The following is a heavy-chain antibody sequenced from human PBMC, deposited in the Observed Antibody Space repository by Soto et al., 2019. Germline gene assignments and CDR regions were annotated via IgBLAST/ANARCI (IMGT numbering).Heavy chain of an antibody. D-gene: IGHD2-21*02. CDR2: ISSSSSTI. CDR1: GFTFSSYS. Sequence: EVQLVESGGGLVQPGGSLRLSCAASGFTFSSYSMNWVRQAPGKGLEWVSYISSSSSTIYYADSVKGRFTISRDNAKNSLYLQMNSPRAEDTAVYYCARDARRHIVVVTAHDAFDIWGQGTMVTVSS. CDR3: ARDARRHIVVVTAHDAFDI. V-gene: IGHV3-48*01. J-gene: IGHJ3*02.